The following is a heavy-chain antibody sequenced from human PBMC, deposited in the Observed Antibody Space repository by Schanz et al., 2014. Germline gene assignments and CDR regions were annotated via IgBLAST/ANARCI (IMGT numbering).Heavy chain of an antibody. J-gene: IGHJ6*02. CDR2: ISAYSGNS. D-gene: IGHD1-26*01. CDR3: ARFNSGSHSPPYYYYGMDV. CDR1: GYTLTGFG. V-gene: IGHV1-18*01. Sequence: QVQLVQSGAEVKKPGASVKVSCKASGYTLTGFGVSWVRQAPGQGREWMGWISAYSGNSNYAQKLQGRVTMTTDTSTNTAYMELRSLTSDDTAVYYCARFNSGSHSPPYYYYGMDVWGQGTTVTVSS.